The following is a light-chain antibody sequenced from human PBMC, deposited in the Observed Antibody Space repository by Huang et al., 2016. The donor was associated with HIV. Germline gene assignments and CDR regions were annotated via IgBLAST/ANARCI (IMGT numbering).Light chain of an antibody. CDR2: GAS. Sequence: EIVLTQSPGTLSLSPGERATLCCRASQSVSSSYLAWYQQRPGQAPRLLIYGASSGATGIPDRFSGGGSGTDFTLTISRQEPEDFAVYFGHQYGSTPWTFGQGTKVEIK. CDR1: QSVSSSY. J-gene: IGKJ1*01. CDR3: HQYGSTPWT. V-gene: IGKV3-20*01.